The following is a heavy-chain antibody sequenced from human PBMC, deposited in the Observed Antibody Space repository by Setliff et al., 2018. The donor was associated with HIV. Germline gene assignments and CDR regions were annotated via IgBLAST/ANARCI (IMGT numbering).Heavy chain of an antibody. Sequence: GASVKVSCKPSGYGFTNHYMHWVRQAPGQGLEWMGVINPTGGSTRNTQKFQGRVAMTRDTSTSTVYMDLSSLRSEDTAVYYCASAGAWQRNALDIWGQGTMVTVSS. J-gene: IGHJ3*02. CDR2: INPTGGST. CDR3: ASAGAWQRNALDI. D-gene: IGHD5-12*01. CDR1: GYGFTNHY. V-gene: IGHV1-46*01.